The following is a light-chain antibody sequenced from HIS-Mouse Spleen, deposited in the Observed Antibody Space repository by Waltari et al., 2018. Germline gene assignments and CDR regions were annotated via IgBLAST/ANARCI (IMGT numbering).Light chain of an antibody. CDR3: QQYYSTPYT. J-gene: IGKJ2*01. CDR1: QSVLYSSNNKNY. CDR2: WAS. V-gene: IGKV4-1*01. Sequence: IVMTQSPDSLAVSLGERATINCKSSQSVLYSSNNKNYLAWYQQKPGQPPKLPIYWASTRESGVPDRFSGSGSGTDFTLTISSLQAEDVAVYYCQQYYSTPYTFGQGTKLEIK.